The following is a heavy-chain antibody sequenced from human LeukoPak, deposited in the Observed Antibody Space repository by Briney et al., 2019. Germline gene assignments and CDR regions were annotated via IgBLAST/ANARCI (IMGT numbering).Heavy chain of an antibody. Sequence: GGPLRLSCAASGFTVSTNYMSWVRQAPGKRLEWVSYISSGSTYTNYADSVEGRFTISRDNAKNSLYLQMNSLRAEDTAVYYCARGDYGGDYFDYWGQGTLVTVSS. D-gene: IGHD4-23*01. CDR1: GFTVSTNY. CDR2: ISSGSTYT. CDR3: ARGDYGGDYFDY. J-gene: IGHJ4*02. V-gene: IGHV3-11*05.